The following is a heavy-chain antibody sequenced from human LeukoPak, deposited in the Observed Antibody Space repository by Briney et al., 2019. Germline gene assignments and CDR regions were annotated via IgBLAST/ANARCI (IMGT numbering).Heavy chain of an antibody. D-gene: IGHD2-2*01. CDR2: ISWDGGST. CDR1: GFTFDDYT. V-gene: IGHV3-43*01. J-gene: IGHJ4*02. Sequence: GGSLRLSCAASGFTFDDYTMHWVRQAPGKGLEWVSLISWDGGSTYYADSVKGRFTISRDNSKNSLYLQMNSLKTEDTAVYYCTRHGAVGPPAWGQGTLVTVSS. CDR3: TRHGAVGPPA.